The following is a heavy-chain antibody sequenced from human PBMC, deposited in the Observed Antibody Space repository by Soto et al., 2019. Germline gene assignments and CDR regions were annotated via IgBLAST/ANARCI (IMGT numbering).Heavy chain of an antibody. D-gene: IGHD2-2*02. CDR3: ARTPLQYPDYYSYMDV. CDR1: GGSISSYY. CDR2: IYYSGST. V-gene: IGHV4-59*01. J-gene: IGHJ6*03. Sequence: SSETLSLICTVSGGSISSYYWSWIRQPPGKGLEWIGYIYYSGSTNYNPSLKSRVTISVDTSKNQFSLKLSSVTAADTAVYYCARTPLQYPDYYSYMDVWGKGTTVTVSS.